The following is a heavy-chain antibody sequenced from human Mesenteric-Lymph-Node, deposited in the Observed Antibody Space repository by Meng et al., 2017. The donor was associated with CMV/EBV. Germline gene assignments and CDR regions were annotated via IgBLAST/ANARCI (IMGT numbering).Heavy chain of an antibody. CDR2: IYRDGTT. CDR1: EFTVSSNY. V-gene: IGHV3-53*05. CDR3: ARGVYASSWFPLGY. D-gene: IGHD6-13*01. Sequence: GESLKISCAASEFTVSSNYMSWVRQAPGKGLEWVAVIYRDGTTYYADSLSGRFTISRDSYKNTLFLQMNSLRAEDTAVYYCARGVYASSWFPLGYWGQGTLVTVSS. J-gene: IGHJ4*02.